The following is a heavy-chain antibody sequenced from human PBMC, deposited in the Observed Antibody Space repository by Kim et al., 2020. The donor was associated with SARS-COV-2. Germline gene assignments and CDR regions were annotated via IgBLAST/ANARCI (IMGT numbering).Heavy chain of an antibody. J-gene: IGHJ5*02. Sequence: SETLSLTCAVSGGSISSSNWWSWVRQPPGKGLEWIGEIYHSGSTNYNPSLKSRVTISVDKSKNQFSLKLSSVTAADTAVYYCARDPFIPGIAAAGTRWFDPWGQGTLVTVSS. V-gene: IGHV4-4*02. CDR1: GGSISSSNW. CDR2: IYHSGST. D-gene: IGHD6-13*01. CDR3: ARDPFIPGIAAAGTRWFDP.